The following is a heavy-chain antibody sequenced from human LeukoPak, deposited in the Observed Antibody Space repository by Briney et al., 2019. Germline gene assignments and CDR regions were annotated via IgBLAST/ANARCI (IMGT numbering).Heavy chain of an antibody. D-gene: IGHD6-13*01. V-gene: IGHV1-18*01. Sequence: ASVKVSCKGSGYTFTKFGITWVRQAPGQGLEWMGWISTYNGDTKYAQKLQGRVTMTRDTSTNTAYMELRSLRSDDTAVYYCARDPSNSSGRYIFFDLWGQGTLVAVSS. J-gene: IGHJ4*02. CDR2: ISTYNGDT. CDR1: GYTFTKFG. CDR3: ARDPSNSSGRYIFFDL.